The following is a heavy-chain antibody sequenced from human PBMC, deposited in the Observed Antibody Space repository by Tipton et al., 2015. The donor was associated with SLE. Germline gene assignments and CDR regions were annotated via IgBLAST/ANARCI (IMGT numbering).Heavy chain of an antibody. Sequence: QVQLVQSGPEVKKPGASVKVSCKASGYTFTSYTIHWVRQDPGQRLEWMGWINAANGITKYSQKFQGRLTITRDPFANMAYMELSSLKSEDTAIYYCARDLGGWVIDFDYWGLGTLVTVSS. CDR2: INAANGIT. V-gene: IGHV1-3*01. CDR1: GYTFTSYT. J-gene: IGHJ4*02. CDR3: ARDLGGWVIDFDY. D-gene: IGHD2-21*01.